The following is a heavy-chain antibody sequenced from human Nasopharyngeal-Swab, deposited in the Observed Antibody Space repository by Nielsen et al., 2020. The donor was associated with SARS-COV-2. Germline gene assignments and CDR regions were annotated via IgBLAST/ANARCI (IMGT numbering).Heavy chain of an antibody. CDR1: GGSISSYS. CDR3: ARGSTMNGYYGMDV. CDR2: INHSGST. Sequence: SETLSLTCSVSGGSISSYSWSWIRQSPGKGLECIGEINHSGSTNYNPSLKSRVTISVDTSKTQFSLKLSSVTAADTAVYYCARGSTMNGYYGMDVWGQGTTVTVSS. D-gene: IGHD3-22*01. V-gene: IGHV4-34*01. J-gene: IGHJ6*02.